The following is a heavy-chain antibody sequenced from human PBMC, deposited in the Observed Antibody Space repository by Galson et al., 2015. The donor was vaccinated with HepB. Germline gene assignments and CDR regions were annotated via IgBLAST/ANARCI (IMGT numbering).Heavy chain of an antibody. CDR2: ISWNSASI. V-gene: IGHV3-9*01. D-gene: IGHD3-16*01. J-gene: IGHJ6*03. Sequence: SLRLSCAASGFTFDYNAMHWVRQAPGKGLEWVSGISWNSASIGYADSVKGRFTISRDNAKNSLCLEMNSLTPEDTALYSCAKDGFEGYMDVWGKGTTVTVSS. CDR1: GFTFDYNA. CDR3: AKDGFEGYMDV.